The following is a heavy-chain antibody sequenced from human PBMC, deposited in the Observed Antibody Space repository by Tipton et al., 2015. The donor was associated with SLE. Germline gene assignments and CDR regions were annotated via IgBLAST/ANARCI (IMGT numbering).Heavy chain of an antibody. CDR2: IYHSGTT. V-gene: IGHV4-38-2*02. J-gene: IGHJ6*03. D-gene: IGHD6-13*01. CDR3: ARGGEYGSSWYPRYYYYMDV. Sequence: TLSLTCTVSGFSISSGYYWGWIRQPPGKGLEWIGTIYHSGTTHYSSSLKSRVTISMDTSTNQFSLNLRSLTAADTAVYYCARGGEYGSSWYPRYYYYMDVWGKGTTVTVSS. CDR1: GFSISSGYY.